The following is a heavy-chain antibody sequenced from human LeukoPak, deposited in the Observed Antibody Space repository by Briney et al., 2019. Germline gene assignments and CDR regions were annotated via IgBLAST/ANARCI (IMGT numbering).Heavy chain of an antibody. CDR3: ARDRLSSGWSRSGFDY. CDR2: IYHSGST. CDR1: GGSISISSYY. V-gene: IGHV4-39*07. J-gene: IGHJ4*02. Sequence: NPSETLSLTCTVSGGSISISSYYWGWIRQPPGKGLEWIGEIYHSGSTNYNPSLKSRVTISLDKSKNQFSLKLSSVTAADTAVYYCARDRLSSGWSRSGFDYWGQGTLVTVSS. D-gene: IGHD6-19*01.